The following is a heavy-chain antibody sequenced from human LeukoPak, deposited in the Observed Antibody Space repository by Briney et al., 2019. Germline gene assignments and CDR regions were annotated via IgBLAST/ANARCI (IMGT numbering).Heavy chain of an antibody. J-gene: IGHJ6*02. CDR1: GYTFTSYG. D-gene: IGHD2-2*03. CDR3: ARAGYCSSTSCYAGYYYYYGMDV. V-gene: IGHV1-18*01. Sequence: GSVKVSCKASGYTFTSYGISWVRQAPGQGLEWMGWISAYNGNTNYAQKLQGRVTMTTDTSTSTAYMELRSLRSDDTAVYYCARAGYCSSTSCYAGYYYYYGMDVWGQGTTVTVSS. CDR2: ISAYNGNT.